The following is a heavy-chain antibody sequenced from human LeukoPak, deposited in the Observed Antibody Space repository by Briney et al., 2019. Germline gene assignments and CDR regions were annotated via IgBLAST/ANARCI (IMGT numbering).Heavy chain of an antibody. J-gene: IGHJ4*02. Sequence: ASVKVSCKASGYTFTSYALHWVRQAPGQRLECMGWINTGNGNTKYSQKFQGRVTITRDTSASTAYMDLSSLRSEDTAVYYCARNTETAIPLPYYFDYWGQGTLVTVSS. CDR3: ARNTETAIPLPYYFDY. CDR2: INTGNGNT. V-gene: IGHV1-3*04. CDR1: GYTFTSYA. D-gene: IGHD2-21*02.